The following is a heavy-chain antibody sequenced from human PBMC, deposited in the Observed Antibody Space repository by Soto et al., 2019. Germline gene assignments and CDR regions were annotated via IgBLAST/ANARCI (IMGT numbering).Heavy chain of an antibody. CDR3: VKGSEVARQELDH. Sequence: QVQLVESGGGVVQPGRSPRLSCAASGFTFSNFGMHWVRQAPGKGLEWVAAISSDGGHKYYSHSVKDRFTISRDNSKNTLFLQMNSLRVEDTAVYYCVKGSEVARQELDHWGQGILVTVSS. CDR2: ISSDGGHK. V-gene: IGHV3-30*18. D-gene: IGHD2-15*01. CDR1: GFTFSNFG. J-gene: IGHJ4*02.